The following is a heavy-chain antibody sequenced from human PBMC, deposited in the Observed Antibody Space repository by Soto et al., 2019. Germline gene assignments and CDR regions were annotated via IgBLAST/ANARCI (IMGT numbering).Heavy chain of an antibody. CDR1: GFNFSSYA. V-gene: IGHV3-23*01. CDR3: AKPYDSSGYYYGRLYYFDY. Sequence: SLRLSCAASGFNFSSYAMSWVRQAPGKGLEWVSAISGSGGSTYYADSVKGRFTISRDNSKNTLYLQMNSLRAEDTAVYYCAKPYDSSGYYYGRLYYFDYWGQGTLVTVSS. D-gene: IGHD3-22*01. J-gene: IGHJ4*02. CDR2: ISGSGGST.